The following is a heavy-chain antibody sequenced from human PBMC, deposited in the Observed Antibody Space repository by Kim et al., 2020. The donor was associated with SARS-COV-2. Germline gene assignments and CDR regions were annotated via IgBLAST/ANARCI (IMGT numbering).Heavy chain of an antibody. J-gene: IGHJ4*02. V-gene: IGHV3-21*01. Sequence: GGSLRLSCAASGFTFSSYSMNWVRQAPGKGLEWVSSISSSSSYIYYADSVKGRFTISRDNAKNSLYLQMNSLRAEDTAVYYCARDAGPGELRLIYYWGQGTLVTVSS. CDR2: ISSSSSYI. D-gene: IGHD1-26*01. CDR1: GFTFSSYS. CDR3: ARDAGPGELRLIYY.